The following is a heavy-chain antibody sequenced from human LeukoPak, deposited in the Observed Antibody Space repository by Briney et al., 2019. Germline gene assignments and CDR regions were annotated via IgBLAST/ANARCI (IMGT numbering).Heavy chain of an antibody. V-gene: IGHV1-46*01. Sequence: ASVKVSCKASGYTFTSYYMHWVRQAPGQGLEWMGIINPSGGSTSYAQKFQGRVTMTRDMSTSTVYMELSSLRSEDTAVYYCARDREAFWSGYGYYFDYWGQGTLVTVSS. CDR2: INPSGGST. J-gene: IGHJ4*02. CDR3: ARDREAFWSGYGYYFDY. D-gene: IGHD3-3*01. CDR1: GYTFTSYY.